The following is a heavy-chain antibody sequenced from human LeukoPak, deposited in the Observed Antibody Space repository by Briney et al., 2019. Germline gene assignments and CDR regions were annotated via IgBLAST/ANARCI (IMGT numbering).Heavy chain of an antibody. Sequence: SETLSLTCTVSGGSIGTYYWSWVRQSPGKGLEWIGYIYVTGNRYNPYLQSRVTISEDTSRNQFFLKMSSVTAADTAVYYCARHIGGGIEDMDVWGKGTKVTVSS. J-gene: IGHJ6*03. V-gene: IGHV4-59*08. CDR3: ARHIGGGIEDMDV. CDR2: IYVTGN. CDR1: GGSIGTYY. D-gene: IGHD3-16*02.